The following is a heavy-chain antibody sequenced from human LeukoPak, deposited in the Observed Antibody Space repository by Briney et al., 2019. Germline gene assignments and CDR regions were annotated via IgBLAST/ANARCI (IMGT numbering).Heavy chain of an antibody. CDR3: ARDLGPRGYSYGVGYYFDY. CDR1: GGTFSSYA. CDR2: IIPIFGTA. Sequence: GASVKVSCKASGGTFSSYAISWVRQAPGQGLERMGGIIPIFGTANYAQKFQGRVTITADESTSTAYMELSSLRSEDTAVYYCARDLGPRGYSYGVGYYFDYWGQGTLVTVSS. J-gene: IGHJ4*02. D-gene: IGHD5-18*01. V-gene: IGHV1-69*01.